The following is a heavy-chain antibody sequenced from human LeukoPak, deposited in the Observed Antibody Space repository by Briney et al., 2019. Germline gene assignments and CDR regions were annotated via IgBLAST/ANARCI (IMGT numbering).Heavy chain of an antibody. CDR3: ARRRIVGAGRRFDR. CDR2: MNPNSGNT. Sequence: ASVKVSCKASGYTFTNYDINWVRQATGQGLEWMGWMNPNSGNTGYAQKFQGRVTMTKNTSISTAYMELSSLRSEDTAVYYCARRRIVGAGRRFDRWGQGTLVTVSS. D-gene: IGHD1-26*01. V-gene: IGHV1-8*01. J-gene: IGHJ5*02. CDR1: GYTFTNYD.